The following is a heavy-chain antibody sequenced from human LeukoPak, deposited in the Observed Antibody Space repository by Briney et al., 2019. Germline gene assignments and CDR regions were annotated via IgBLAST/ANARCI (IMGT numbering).Heavy chain of an antibody. V-gene: IGHV5-51*01. CDR3: ARQRSGRYSRDDGFDI. Sequence: GESLKISCHGSAYSSTTYCIGCVRQLARNGREWMGIICPGDSDIRYSPSFQGQVTISADKSISTAYLQWSSQKASDTAMYYCARQRSGRYSRDDGFDIWGQGTMVIVSS. CDR2: ICPGDSDI. CDR1: AYSSTTYC. D-gene: IGHD1-26*01. J-gene: IGHJ3*02.